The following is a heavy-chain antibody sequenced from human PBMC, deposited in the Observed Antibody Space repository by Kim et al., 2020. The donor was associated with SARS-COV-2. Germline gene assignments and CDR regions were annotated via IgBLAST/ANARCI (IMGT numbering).Heavy chain of an antibody. D-gene: IGHD3-22*01. Sequence: SETLSLTCTVSGGSISSGGYYWSWIRQHPGKGLEWIGYIYYSGSTYYNPSLKSRVTISVDTSKNQFSLKLSSVTAADTAVYYCARYPPGPRDYYDSSGFDYWGQGTLVTVSS. CDR3: ARYPPGPRDYYDSSGFDY. V-gene: IGHV4-31*03. CDR1: GGSISSGGYY. CDR2: IYYSGST. J-gene: IGHJ4*02.